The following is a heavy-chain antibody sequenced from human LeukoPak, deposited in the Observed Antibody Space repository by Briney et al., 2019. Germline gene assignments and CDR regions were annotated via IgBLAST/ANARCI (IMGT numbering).Heavy chain of an antibody. CDR2: ISYDGSNK. Sequence: PGRSLRLSCVASGFTFSSYAMHWVRQAPGKGLEWVAVISYDGSNKYYADSVKGRFTISRDNSKNTLYLQMNSLRAEDTAVYYCARDWSWMDVWGKGTTVTVSS. CDR1: GFTFSSYA. CDR3: ARDWSWMDV. V-gene: IGHV3-30-3*01. J-gene: IGHJ6*04.